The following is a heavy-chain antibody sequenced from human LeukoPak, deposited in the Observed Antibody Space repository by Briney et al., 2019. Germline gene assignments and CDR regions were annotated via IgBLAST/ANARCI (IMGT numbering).Heavy chain of an antibody. CDR2: ISGSGGST. D-gene: IGHD2-15*01. J-gene: IGHJ4*02. CDR3: AKKGPHLLGLVYCSGGSCYGDYFDY. CDR1: GFTFSSYA. V-gene: IGHV3-23*01. Sequence: PGGSLRLSCAASGFTFSSYAMSWVRQAPGKGLEWVSAISGSGGSTYYADSVKGRFTISRDNSKNTLYLQMNSLRAEDTAVYYCAKKGPHLLGLVYCSGGSCYGDYFDYWGQGTLVTVSS.